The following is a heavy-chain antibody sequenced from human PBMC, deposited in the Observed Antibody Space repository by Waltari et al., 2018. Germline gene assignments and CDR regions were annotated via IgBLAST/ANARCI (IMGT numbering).Heavy chain of an antibody. CDR3: ARDRSGGYPSYNFDV. V-gene: IGHV4-59*01. D-gene: IGHD3-22*01. Sequence: QVQLQESGPGLVKPSETLSLTCSVSGASITADYWSWLRQPPGKGFEWIGYIYHTGSTNYSPSLKGRITMSIDVSENQFSLSLTSVTAADTAVYFCARDRSGGYPSYNFDVWGQGTLVTVSS. CDR1: GASITADY. CDR2: IYHTGST. J-gene: IGHJ3*01.